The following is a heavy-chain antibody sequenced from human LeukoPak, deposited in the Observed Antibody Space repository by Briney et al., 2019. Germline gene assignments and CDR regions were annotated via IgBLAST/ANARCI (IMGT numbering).Heavy chain of an antibody. Sequence: GASVKVSCKASGYTFTGYYMHWVLQAPGQGLEWMGRINPNSGGTNYAQKFQGRVTMTRDTSISTAYMELSRLRSDDTAVYYCARTDYGVYEYFDYWGQGTLVTVSS. CDR2: INPNSGGT. CDR3: ARTDYGVYEYFDY. V-gene: IGHV1-2*06. D-gene: IGHD4-17*01. J-gene: IGHJ4*02. CDR1: GYTFTGYY.